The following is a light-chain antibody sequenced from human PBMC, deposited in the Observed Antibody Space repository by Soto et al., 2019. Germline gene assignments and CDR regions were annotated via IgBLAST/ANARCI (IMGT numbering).Light chain of an antibody. V-gene: IGKV3-15*01. CDR1: QSVSSN. J-gene: IGKJ4*01. CDR2: GAS. CDR3: QEYNNWPALT. Sequence: EIVMTQSPATLSVSPGARAPLSCRANQSVSSNLAWYQQKPGQAPRLLISGASTRATGIPDRFSGSGSGTEFTLTIGSLQSEDFAVYYCQEYNNWPALTFGGGTKVDIK.